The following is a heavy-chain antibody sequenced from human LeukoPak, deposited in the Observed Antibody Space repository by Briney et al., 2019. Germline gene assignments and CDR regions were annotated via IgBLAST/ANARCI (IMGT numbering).Heavy chain of an antibody. Sequence: ASVKVSCKASGYTFTSYDINWVRQAPGQGLEWMGWINPNSGGTNYAQKFQGRVTMTRDTSISTAYMELSSLRSEDTAVYYCATVRPFMVRGYYDAFDIWGQGTMVTVSS. V-gene: IGHV1-2*02. J-gene: IGHJ3*02. CDR2: INPNSGGT. D-gene: IGHD3-10*01. CDR3: ATVRPFMVRGYYDAFDI. CDR1: GYTFTSYD.